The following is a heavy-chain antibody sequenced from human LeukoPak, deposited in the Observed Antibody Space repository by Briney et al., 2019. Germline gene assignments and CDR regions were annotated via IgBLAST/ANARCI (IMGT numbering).Heavy chain of an antibody. J-gene: IGHJ4*02. CDR3: AKDLAARPYYFDY. Sequence: GGSLRLSCAASGFTFSSYGMHWVRQAPGKGLEWVAFIRYDGSNKYYADSVKGRFTISRDNSKNTLYLQMNSLRAEDTAVYYCAKDLAARPYYFDYWGQGTLVTVSS. CDR1: GFTFSSYG. CDR2: IRYDGSNK. V-gene: IGHV3-30*02. D-gene: IGHD6-6*01.